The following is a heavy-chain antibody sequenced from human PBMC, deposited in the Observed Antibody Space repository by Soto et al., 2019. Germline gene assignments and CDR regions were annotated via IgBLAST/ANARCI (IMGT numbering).Heavy chain of an antibody. D-gene: IGHD3-10*01. CDR2: IYYSGST. CDR1: GDSISSYSISVYY. Sequence: ETLSLTCTVSGDSISSYSISVYYWSWIRQPPGKGLEWIGYIYYSGSTNYNPSLKSRVTISVDTSKNQFSLKLNSVTAADTALFYCARARGSYYNFDYWGQGTLVTVSS. J-gene: IGHJ4*02. V-gene: IGHV4-61*08. CDR3: ARARGSYYNFDY.